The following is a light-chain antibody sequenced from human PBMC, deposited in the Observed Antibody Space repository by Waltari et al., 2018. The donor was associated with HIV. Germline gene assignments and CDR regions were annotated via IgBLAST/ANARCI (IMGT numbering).Light chain of an antibody. CDR1: QSIGSF. CDR2: AAS. V-gene: IGKV1-39*01. J-gene: IGKJ2*03. Sequence: DIQMTQSPSSLSASVRDRVTITCRANQSIGSFSSWYQQKPGKAPRLLIYAASSLRSGIPSRFSGSGSGTDFTLTISSLHPEDFATYYCQQSYSTPHSFGQGTTLEIK. CDR3: QQSYSTPHS.